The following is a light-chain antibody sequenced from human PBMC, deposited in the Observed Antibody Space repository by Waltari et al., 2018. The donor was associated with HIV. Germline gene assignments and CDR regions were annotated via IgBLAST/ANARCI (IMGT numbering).Light chain of an antibody. V-gene: IGKV3-20*01. J-gene: IGKJ5*01. CDR2: QAS. CDR3: QHYGRPST. Sequence: EIVLTQSPRTLSLSPGDSATLSCRASQRVGDYLAWYQQKYGQAPRLLIYQASNRDTGISERFSGRGYGTDFTLTISGLEPEDSALYYCQHYGRPSTFGQGTRLEIE. CDR1: QRVGDY.